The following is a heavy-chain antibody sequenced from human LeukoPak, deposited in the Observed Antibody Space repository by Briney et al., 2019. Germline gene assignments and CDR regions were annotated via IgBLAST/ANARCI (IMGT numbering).Heavy chain of an antibody. Sequence: ASVKVSCKASGYTFTSYGISWVRQAPGQGLEWMGWISAYNGNTNYAQKLQGRVTMTTDTSTSTAYMELRSLRTDDTAVYYCARDRGRTVVTPGPFSSDYWGQGTLVTVSS. D-gene: IGHD4-23*01. CDR3: ARDRGRTVVTPGPFSSDY. CDR1: GYTFTSYG. CDR2: ISAYNGNT. J-gene: IGHJ4*02. V-gene: IGHV1-18*01.